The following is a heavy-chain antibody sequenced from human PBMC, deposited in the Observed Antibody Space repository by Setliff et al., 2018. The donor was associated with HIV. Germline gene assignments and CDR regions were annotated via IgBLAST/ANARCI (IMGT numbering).Heavy chain of an antibody. CDR1: GFSLRTSGVG. CDR2: IYWDDDK. V-gene: IGHV2-5*02. D-gene: IGHD3-22*01. J-gene: IGHJ4*02. Sequence: SGPYAADPPQTLTLTCTFSGFSLRTSGVGVGWTRQPPVKSLEWLALIYWDDDKPYSPALKSRLTITKDTSKNQVVLTMPNMDPVDTATYSCAPTAPESSGYYRSFDHWGQGTLVTVSS. CDR3: APTAPESSGYYRSFDH.